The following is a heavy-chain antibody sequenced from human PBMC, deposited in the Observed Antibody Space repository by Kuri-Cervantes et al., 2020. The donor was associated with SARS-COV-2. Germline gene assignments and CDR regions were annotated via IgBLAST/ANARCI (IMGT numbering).Heavy chain of an antibody. CDR3: ARAFGYCSSTSCYEFDY. CDR1: GFTFSSYG. CDR2: IWYDGSNK. Sequence: GESLKISCAASGFTFSSYGMHWVRQAPGKGLEWVAVIWYDGSNKYYVDSVKGRFTISRDNSKNALYLQMNSLRAEDTAVYYCARAFGYCSSTSCYEFDYWGQGTLVTVSS. D-gene: IGHD2-2*03. J-gene: IGHJ4*02. V-gene: IGHV3-33*01.